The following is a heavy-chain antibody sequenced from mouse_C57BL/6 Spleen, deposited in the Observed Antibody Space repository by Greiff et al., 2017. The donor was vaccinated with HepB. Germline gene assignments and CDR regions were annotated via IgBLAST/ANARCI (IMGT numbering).Heavy chain of an antibody. V-gene: IGHV5-4*01. CDR1: GFTFSSYA. CDR2: ISDGGSYT. CDR3: ARDKIGHYYAMDY. Sequence: DVMLVESGGGLVKPGGSLKLSCAASGFTFSSYAMSWVRQTPEKRLEWVATISDGGSYTYYPDNVKGRFTISRDNAKNNLYLQMSHLKSEDTAMYYCARDKIGHYYAMDYWGQGTSVTVSS. J-gene: IGHJ4*01.